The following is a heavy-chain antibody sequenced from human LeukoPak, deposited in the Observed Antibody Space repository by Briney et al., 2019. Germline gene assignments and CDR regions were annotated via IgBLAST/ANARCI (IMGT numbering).Heavy chain of an antibody. CDR1: GFTFSSYA. V-gene: IGHV3-23*01. CDR2: ISGSGGST. CDR3: AKDQNDYGDYWTDY. J-gene: IGHJ4*02. Sequence: GGSLRLSCAASGFTFSSYAMSWVRQAPGKGLEWVSAISGSGGSTYYADSVKGRFTNSRDNSKNTLYLQMNSLRAEDTAVYYCAKDQNDYGDYWTDYWGQGTLVTVSS. D-gene: IGHD4-17*01.